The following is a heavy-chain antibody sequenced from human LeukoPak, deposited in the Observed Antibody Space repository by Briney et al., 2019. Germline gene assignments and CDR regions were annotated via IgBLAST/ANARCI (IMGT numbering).Heavy chain of an antibody. V-gene: IGHV1-18*01. CDR1: GYTFTSYG. J-gene: IGHJ4*02. CDR2: ISAYNGNT. CDR3: ARWVYDSSGYYSTPWGDY. D-gene: IGHD3-22*01. Sequence: ASVKVSCKASGYTFTSYGISWVRQAPGQGLEWMGWISAYNGNTNYAQELQGRVTMTTDTSTSTAYMELRSLRSDDTAVYYCARWVYDSSGYYSTPWGDYWGQGTLVTVSS.